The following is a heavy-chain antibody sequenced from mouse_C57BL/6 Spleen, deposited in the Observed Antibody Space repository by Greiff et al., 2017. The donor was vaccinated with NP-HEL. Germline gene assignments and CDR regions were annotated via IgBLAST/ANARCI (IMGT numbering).Heavy chain of an antibody. CDR1: GYTFTDYY. V-gene: IGHV1-26*01. D-gene: IGHD3-2*02. Sequence: EVQLQQSGPELVKPGASVKISCKASGYTFTDYYMNWVKQSHGKSLEWIGDINPNHGGTSYNQKFKGKATLTVDKSSSTAYMELRSLTSEDSAVYYCAREANCFDYWGQGTTLTVSS. CDR2: INPNHGGT. J-gene: IGHJ2*01. CDR3: AREANCFDY.